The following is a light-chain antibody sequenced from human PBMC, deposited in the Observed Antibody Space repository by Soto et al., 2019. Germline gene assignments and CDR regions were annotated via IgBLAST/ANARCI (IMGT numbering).Light chain of an antibody. Sequence: DIVMTQSPDSLAVSLGGRATINCKSSQSVLYSSNNKNYLAWYQQKPGQPPKLLIYWASTRESGVPDRFSGSGSGTDFTLTISSLQAEDVAVYYCQQYYSIPPTFGPGTKVDIK. CDR2: WAS. CDR1: QSVLYSSNNKNY. V-gene: IGKV4-1*01. J-gene: IGKJ3*01. CDR3: QQYYSIPPT.